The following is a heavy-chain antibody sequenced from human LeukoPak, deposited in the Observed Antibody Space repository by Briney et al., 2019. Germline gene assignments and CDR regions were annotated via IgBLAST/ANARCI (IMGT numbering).Heavy chain of an antibody. V-gene: IGHV4-34*01. CDR3: ARVAIVGATRFDY. J-gene: IGHJ4*02. CDR2: INHSGST. D-gene: IGHD1-26*01. CDR1: GGSFSGYY. Sequence: PSETLSLTCAVYGGSFSGYYLSWIRQPPGKGLEWIGEINHSGSTNYNPSLKSRVTISADTSKNQFSLKLSSVTAADTAVYYCARVAIVGATRFDYWGQGTLVTVSS.